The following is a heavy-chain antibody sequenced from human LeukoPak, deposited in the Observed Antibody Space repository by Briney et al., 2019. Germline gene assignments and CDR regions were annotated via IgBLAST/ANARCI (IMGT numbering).Heavy chain of an antibody. Sequence: PGGSLRLSCAASGFTFSSYGMHWVRQAPGKGLEWVAFIRYDGSNKYYAASVKGRFTISRDNSKNTLNLQMNSLRAEDTAVYYCAKDPTHCRVWDDYDSNVLNCWGQGTLVTVSS. J-gene: IGHJ4*02. V-gene: IGHV3-30*02. CDR1: GFTFSSYG. D-gene: IGHD3-22*01. CDR2: IRYDGSNK. CDR3: AKDPTHCRVWDDYDSNVLNC.